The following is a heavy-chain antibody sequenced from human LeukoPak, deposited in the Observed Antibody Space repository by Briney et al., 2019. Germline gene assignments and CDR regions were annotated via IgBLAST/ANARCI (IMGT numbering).Heavy chain of an antibody. CDR1: GGSISSGGFH. J-gene: IGHJ3*02. CDR2: IYYSGST. V-gene: IGHV4-31*03. D-gene: IGHD3-22*01. CDR3: ARDFPYYYDSSDSPDAFDI. Sequence: SETLSLTCTVSGGSISSGGFHWSWIRQHPGKGLEWIAYIYYSGSTYYNPSLKSRVTISVDTSKNQFSLKLSSVTAADTAVYYCARDFPYYYDSSDSPDAFDIWGQGTMVTVSS.